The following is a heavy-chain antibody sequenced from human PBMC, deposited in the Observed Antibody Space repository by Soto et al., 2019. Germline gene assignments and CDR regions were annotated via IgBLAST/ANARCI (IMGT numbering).Heavy chain of an antibody. J-gene: IGHJ4*02. CDR2: ISAYNGNT. D-gene: IGHD4-17*01. CDR3: ARDGGDYGDYEFGY. V-gene: IGHV1-18*01. Sequence: ASVKVSCKVSGYTFTSYGISWVRQAPGQGLEWMGWISAYNGNTNYAQKLQGRVTMTTDTSTSTAYMELRSLGSDDTAVYYCARDGGDYGDYEFGYWGQGTLVTVSS. CDR1: GYTFTSYG.